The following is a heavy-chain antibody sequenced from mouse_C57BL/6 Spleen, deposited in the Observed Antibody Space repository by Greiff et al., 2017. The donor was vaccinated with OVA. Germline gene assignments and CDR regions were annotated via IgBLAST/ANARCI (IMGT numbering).Heavy chain of an antibody. D-gene: IGHD2-5*01. V-gene: IGHV3-1*01. CDR3: ARGGSNYGAWFAY. CDR1: GYSITSGYD. J-gene: IGHJ3*01. CDR2: ISYSGST. Sequence: EVQLQESGPGMVKPSQSLSLTCTVTGYSITSGYDWHWIRHFPGNKLEWMGYISYSGSTNYNPSLKSRISITHDTSKNHFFLKLNSVTTEDTATYYCARGGSNYGAWFAYWGQGTLVTVSA.